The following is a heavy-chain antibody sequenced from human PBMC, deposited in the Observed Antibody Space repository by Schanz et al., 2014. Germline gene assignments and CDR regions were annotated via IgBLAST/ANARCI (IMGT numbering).Heavy chain of an antibody. CDR1: GGSINSDAFY. Sequence: QVQLQESGPRLVEPSQTLSLTCTVSGGSINSDAFYWTWIRQHPGKGLEWVGYIYYRGNTYYNPSLKSRVSISLDPSKTQFFLNLNSLTAADTAVYYCARVPEPGWFDPWGQGTLVTVSS. CDR3: ARVPEPGWFDP. V-gene: IGHV4-31*03. CDR2: IYYRGNT. D-gene: IGHD1-26*01. J-gene: IGHJ5*02.